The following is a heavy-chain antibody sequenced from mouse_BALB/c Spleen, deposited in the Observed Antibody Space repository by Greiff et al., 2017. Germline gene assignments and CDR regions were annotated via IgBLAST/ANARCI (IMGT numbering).Heavy chain of an antibody. CDR3: ARDWIYYGFSRFAY. V-gene: IGHV5-6-3*01. Sequence: EVQRVESGGGLVQPGGSLKLSCAASGFTFSSYGMSWVRQTPDKRLELVATINSNGGSTYYPDSVKGRFTISRDNAKNTLYLQMSSLKSEDTAMYYCARDWIYYGFSRFAYWGQGTLVTVSA. CDR1: GFTFSSYG. D-gene: IGHD2-2*01. J-gene: IGHJ3*01. CDR2: INSNGGST.